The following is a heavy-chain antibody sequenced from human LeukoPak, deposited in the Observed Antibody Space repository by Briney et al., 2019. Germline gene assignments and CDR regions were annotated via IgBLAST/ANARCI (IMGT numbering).Heavy chain of an antibody. J-gene: IGHJ5*02. CDR1: GGTFSSYA. D-gene: IGHD5-18*01. CDR3: ARAPPLAAMVYNWFDP. CDR2: IIPIFGTA. V-gene: IGHV1-69*06. Sequence: RASVKVSCKASGGTFSSYAISWVRQAPGQGLEWMGGIIPIFGTANYAQKFQGRVTITADKSTSTAYMELSSLRSEDTAVYYCARAPPLAAMVYNWFDPWGQGTLVTVSS.